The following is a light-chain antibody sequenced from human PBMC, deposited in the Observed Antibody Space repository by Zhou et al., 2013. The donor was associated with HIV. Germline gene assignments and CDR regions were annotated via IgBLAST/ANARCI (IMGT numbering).Light chain of an antibody. CDR1: QSVSSN. J-gene: IGKJ2*01. CDR3: QQYGSSPFT. CDR2: GAS. V-gene: IGKV3-15*01. Sequence: EIVMTQSPATLSVSPGERATLSCRASQSVSSNLAWYQQKPGQAPRLLIYGASTRATGIPARFSGSGSGTELTLTISSMQSEDFAVYFCQQYGSSPFTFGQGTKLEIK.